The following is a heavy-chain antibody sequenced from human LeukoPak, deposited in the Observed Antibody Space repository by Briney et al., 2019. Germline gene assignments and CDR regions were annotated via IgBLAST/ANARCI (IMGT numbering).Heavy chain of an antibody. Sequence: AGGSLRLSCAASGFSVSTYYMTWVRQAPGKGLGWVSALYSDGSTYYADSVKGRVTISRDTSKNTLYLQMNSLRAEDTAVYHCARLHTGSFYGWGQGTLVTVSS. CDR1: GFSVSTYY. CDR2: LYSDGST. J-gene: IGHJ4*02. V-gene: IGHV3-66*01. D-gene: IGHD1-26*01. CDR3: ARLHTGSFYG.